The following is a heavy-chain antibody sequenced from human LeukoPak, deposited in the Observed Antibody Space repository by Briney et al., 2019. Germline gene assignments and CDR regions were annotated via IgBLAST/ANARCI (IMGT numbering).Heavy chain of an antibody. CDR2: IRYDGSNK. J-gene: IGHJ4*02. CDR3: AKDLRIAARQTD. Sequence: PGGSLRLSCAASGFTFSCYGMHWVRQAPGKGLEWVAFIRYDGSNKYYADSVKGRFTISRDNSKNTLYLQMNSLRAEDTAVYYCAKDLRIAARQTDWGQGTLVTVSS. CDR1: GFTFSCYG. V-gene: IGHV3-30*02. D-gene: IGHD6-6*01.